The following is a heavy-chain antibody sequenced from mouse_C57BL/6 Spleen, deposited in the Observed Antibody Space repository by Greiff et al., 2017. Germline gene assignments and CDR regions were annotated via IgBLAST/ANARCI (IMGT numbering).Heavy chain of an antibody. CDR2: INPSSGYT. V-gene: IGHV1-4*01. D-gene: IGHD1-1*01. Sequence: VKLMESGAELARPGASVKMSCKASGYTFTSYTMHWVKQRPGQGLEWIGYINPSSGYTKYNQKFKDKATLTADKSSSTAYMQLSSLTSEDSAVYYCARDPLIYYYGSRDAMDYWGQGTSVTVSS. J-gene: IGHJ4*01. CDR3: ARDPLIYYYGSRDAMDY. CDR1: GYTFTSYT.